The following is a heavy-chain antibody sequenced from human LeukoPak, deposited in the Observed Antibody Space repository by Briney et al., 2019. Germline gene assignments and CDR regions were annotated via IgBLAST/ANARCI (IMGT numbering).Heavy chain of an antibody. CDR2: IDLYTGGA. CDR1: GYTFTDYH. D-gene: IGHD1-26*01. CDR3: ARGVGSGSTAEFDY. Sequence: ASVKVSCKASGYTFTDYHMHWVRQAPGQGLEWMGCIDLYTGGAHYAQKFQGWLSMTRDTSINTVYMELSSLRSDDTAVYYCARGVGSGSTAEFDYWGQGTLVTVSS. V-gene: IGHV1-2*04. J-gene: IGHJ4*02.